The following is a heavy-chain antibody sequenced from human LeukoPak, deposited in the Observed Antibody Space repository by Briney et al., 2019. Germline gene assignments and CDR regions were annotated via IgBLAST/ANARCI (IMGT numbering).Heavy chain of an antibody. D-gene: IGHD6-13*01. Sequence: PSETLSLTCTVAGGSISSYYWSWIRQPPGKGLEWIGYIYYSGSTNYNPSLKSRVTISVDTSKNQFSLKLSSVTAADTAVYYCARHRVAAAGTFDYWGQGTLVTVSS. J-gene: IGHJ4*02. V-gene: IGHV4-59*08. CDR1: GGSISSYY. CDR2: IYYSGST. CDR3: ARHRVAAAGTFDY.